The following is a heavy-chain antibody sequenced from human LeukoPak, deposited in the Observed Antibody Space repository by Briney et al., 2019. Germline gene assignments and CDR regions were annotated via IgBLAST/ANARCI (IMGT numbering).Heavy chain of an antibody. V-gene: IGHV3-30*18. CDR1: GFTFSSYD. Sequence: QTGGSLRLSCAASGFTFSSYDMHWVRQAPGLGPEWVAVISYDGGDKYYADSVKGRFTISRDNSKNTLYLQMNGLRAEDTALYSRAKSNVIRGFVVEEGFDPWGQGTLVTVS. J-gene: IGHJ5*02. D-gene: IGHD3-10*01. CDR2: ISYDGGDK. CDR3: AKSNVIRGFVVEEGFDP.